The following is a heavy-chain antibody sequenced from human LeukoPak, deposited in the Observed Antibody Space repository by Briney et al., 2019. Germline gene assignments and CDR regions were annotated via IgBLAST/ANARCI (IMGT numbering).Heavy chain of an antibody. CDR1: GYTLTSYG. V-gene: IGHV1-46*01. CDR3: ASGATFGGVIKPAFDY. CDR2: INPSGGST. D-gene: IGHD3-16*02. Sequence: ASVKVSCKASGYTLTSYGINWMRQAPGQGLEWMGIINPSGGSTSYAQKFQGRVTMTRDTSTSTVYMELSSLRSEDTAVYYCASGATFGGVIKPAFDYWGQGTLVTVSS. J-gene: IGHJ4*02.